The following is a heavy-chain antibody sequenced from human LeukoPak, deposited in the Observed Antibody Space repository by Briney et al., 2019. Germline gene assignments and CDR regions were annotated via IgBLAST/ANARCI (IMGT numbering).Heavy chain of an antibody. V-gene: IGHV1-3*01. CDR3: AREGYCSSTSCHNWFDP. D-gene: IGHD2-2*01. CDR2: INAGNGNT. Sequence: GASVKVSCKASGYTFTSYAMHWVRQAPGQRLEWMGWINAGNGNTKYSQKFQGRVTITRDTSASTAYMELSSLRSEDTAVYYCAREGYCSSTSCHNWFDPWGQGTLVTVSS. CDR1: GYTFTSYA. J-gene: IGHJ5*02.